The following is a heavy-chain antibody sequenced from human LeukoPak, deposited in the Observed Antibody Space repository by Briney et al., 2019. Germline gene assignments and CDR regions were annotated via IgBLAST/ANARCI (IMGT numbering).Heavy chain of an antibody. V-gene: IGHV4-31*03. CDR3: TRDRGQWVVDH. J-gene: IGHJ4*02. CDR1: GGSISSGGYY. CDR2: IYYSGST. Sequence: PSQTLSLTCTVSGGSISSGGYYWSWIRQHPGKGLEWIGYIYYSGSTYYNPSLQSRVTISADTSRNQFSLRLSSVTAADTAVYYCTRDRGQWVVDHWGQGTLVTVSS. D-gene: IGHD6-19*01.